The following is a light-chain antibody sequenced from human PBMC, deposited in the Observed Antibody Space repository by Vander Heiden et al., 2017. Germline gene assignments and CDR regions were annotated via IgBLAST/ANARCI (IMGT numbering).Light chain of an antibody. CDR3: QHRDSTPFT. CDR2: AAS. Sequence: DIQMTQSPSSLSASVGDRVSITCRASQSISSYLNWYQQKPGKAPKLLIYAASSLQSGVPSRFSGSGSGTDFTLTISRLQPEDFATDYCQHRDSTPFTFGQGTKMDIK. J-gene: IGKJ2*01. V-gene: IGKV1-39*01. CDR1: QSISSY.